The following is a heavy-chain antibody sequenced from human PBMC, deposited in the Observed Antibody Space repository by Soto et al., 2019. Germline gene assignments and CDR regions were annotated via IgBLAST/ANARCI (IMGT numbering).Heavy chain of an antibody. D-gene: IGHD2-2*01. CDR1: CGSVSSSYW. Sequence: SETLSLTCAVSCGSVSSSYWWTWVRQAPGKGLQWIGEIYHSGITNYNPSLRSRVSMSVDKSNNEFSLSLTSVTAADTAVYYCARVPDRWGQGTLVTVS. CDR2: IYHSGIT. CDR3: ARVPDR. V-gene: IGHV4-4*02. J-gene: IGHJ5*02.